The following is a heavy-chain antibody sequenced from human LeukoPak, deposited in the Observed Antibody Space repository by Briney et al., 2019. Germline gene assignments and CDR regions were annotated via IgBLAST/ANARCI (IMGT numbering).Heavy chain of an antibody. CDR1: GLNFSSRW. Sequence: GGSLRLSCAASGLNFSSRWMNWVRQAPGQGPEWVASIKEDGSEKHYVDSVKGRFTISRDNGKNSLYLQMNSLRAEDTAVYHCARDSGWWRFDFWGQGTLVTVSS. V-gene: IGHV3-7*03. CDR2: IKEDGSEK. CDR3: ARDSGWWRFDF. J-gene: IGHJ4*02. D-gene: IGHD6-13*01.